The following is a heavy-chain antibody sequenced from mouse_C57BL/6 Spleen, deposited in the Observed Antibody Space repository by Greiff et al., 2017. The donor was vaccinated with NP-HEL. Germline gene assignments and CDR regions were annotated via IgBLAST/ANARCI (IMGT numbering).Heavy chain of an antibody. Sequence: VQLQQSGAELVRPGASVKLSCTASGFNIKDDYMHWVKQRPEQGLEWIGWIDPENGDTEYASKFQGKATITADTSSNTAYLQLSSLTSEDTAVYYCTTGDGYDGGFAYWGQGTLVTVSA. CDR2: IDPENGDT. J-gene: IGHJ3*01. V-gene: IGHV14-4*01. CDR1: GFNIKDDY. D-gene: IGHD2-2*01. CDR3: TTGDGYDGGFAY.